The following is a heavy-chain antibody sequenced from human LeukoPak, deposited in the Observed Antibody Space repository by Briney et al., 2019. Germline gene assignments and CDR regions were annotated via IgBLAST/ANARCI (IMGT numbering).Heavy chain of an antibody. D-gene: IGHD2-2*02. Sequence: GGSLRLSCAVSGFTLSRYSMNCVREAPRKGPECVSSISSSSSYIYYADSVKGRFTISRDNAKNSLYLQMNSLRAEDTAVYYCASDIVVVPAAIGSAFDIWGQGTMVTVSS. J-gene: IGHJ3*02. CDR2: ISSSSSYI. CDR3: ASDIVVVPAAIGSAFDI. V-gene: IGHV3-21*01. CDR1: GFTLSRYS.